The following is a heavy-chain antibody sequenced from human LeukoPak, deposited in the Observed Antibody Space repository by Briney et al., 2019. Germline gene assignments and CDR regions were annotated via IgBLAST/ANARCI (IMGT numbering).Heavy chain of an antibody. Sequence: ASVKDSCKASGYTFTGYFIHWMRQAPGQGREWMGWINANSGDTHYALKFQGRVFMTRDTSISTVYMELSRLTTDDTAVYYCARDPSPYTGSYFDYWGQGTLVTVSS. CDR1: GYTFTGYF. D-gene: IGHD1-26*01. V-gene: IGHV1-2*02. CDR2: INANSGDT. J-gene: IGHJ4*02. CDR3: ARDPSPYTGSYFDY.